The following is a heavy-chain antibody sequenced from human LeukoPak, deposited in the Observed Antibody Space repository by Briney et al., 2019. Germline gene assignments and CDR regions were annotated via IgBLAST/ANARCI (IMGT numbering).Heavy chain of an antibody. CDR1: GFSFSTYG. CDR2: VYFDGSNK. D-gene: IGHD2-2*01. CDR3: AKAGFDQLRQFDY. Sequence: GRSLRLSCATSGFSFSTYGMHWVRQAPGKGLEWVAVVYFDGSNKFYADSVKGRFTISRDNSKNTLYLQMNSLRAEDTAVYFCAKAGFDQLRQFDYWGQGTLVTVSS. J-gene: IGHJ4*02. V-gene: IGHV3-33*06.